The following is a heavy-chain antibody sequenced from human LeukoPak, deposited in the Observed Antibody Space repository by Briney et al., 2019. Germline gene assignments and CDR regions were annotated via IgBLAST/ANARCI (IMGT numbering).Heavy chain of an antibody. V-gene: IGHV3-30-3*01. CDR1: GFTFSSYA. CDR2: ISYDGSNK. Sequence: GGSLRLSCAASGFTFSSYAMHWVRQAPGKGLEWVAVISYDGSNKYYADSVKGRFTISRDNSKNTLYLQMNSLRAEDTAVYYCARSSMGATTFGFDYWGQGTLVTVSS. CDR3: ARSSMGATTFGFDY. D-gene: IGHD1-26*01. J-gene: IGHJ4*02.